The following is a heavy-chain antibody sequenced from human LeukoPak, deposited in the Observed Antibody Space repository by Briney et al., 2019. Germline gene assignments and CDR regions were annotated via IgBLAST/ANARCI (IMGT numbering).Heavy chain of an antibody. D-gene: IGHD5-12*01. V-gene: IGHV3-30*02. CDR2: IRYDGSNK. CDR3: AKGGGYEAQYYYYYLDV. Sequence: GGSLRLSCAASGFIFSNYDIHWVRQAPGKGLEWVAFIRYDGSNKYYADSVKGRFTISRDNSKNTLYLQMKSLRAEDTAVYYCAKGGGYEAQYYYYYLDVWGKGTTVTISS. J-gene: IGHJ6*03. CDR1: GFIFSNYD.